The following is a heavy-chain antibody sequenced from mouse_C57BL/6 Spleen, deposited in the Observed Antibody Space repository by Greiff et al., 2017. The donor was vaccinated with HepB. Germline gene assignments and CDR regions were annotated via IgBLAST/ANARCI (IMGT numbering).Heavy chain of an antibody. CDR1: GYSITSGYY. Sequence: DVKLQESGPGLVKPSQSLSLTCSVTGYSITSGYYWNWIRQFPGNKLEWMGYISYDGSNNYNPSLKNRISITRDTSKNQFFLKLNSVTTEDTATYYCARGGYGSSPAWFAYWGQGTLVTVSA. CDR3: ARGGYGSSPAWFAY. CDR2: ISYDGSN. D-gene: IGHD1-1*01. J-gene: IGHJ3*01. V-gene: IGHV3-6*01.